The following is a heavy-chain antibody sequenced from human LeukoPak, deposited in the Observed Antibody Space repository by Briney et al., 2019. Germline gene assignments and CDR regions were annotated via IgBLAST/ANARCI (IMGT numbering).Heavy chain of an antibody. Sequence: SETLSLTCTVSGGSISSYYWNWIRQPAGKGLEWIGRVDSSGTTSYNPSLKTRVTMSVDTSKNQFSLKLSSVTAADTAVYYCARESYSSSWYSDYWGQGTLVTVSS. CDR2: VDSSGTT. V-gene: IGHV4-4*07. CDR3: ARESYSSSWYSDY. J-gene: IGHJ4*02. CDR1: GGSISSYY. D-gene: IGHD6-13*01.